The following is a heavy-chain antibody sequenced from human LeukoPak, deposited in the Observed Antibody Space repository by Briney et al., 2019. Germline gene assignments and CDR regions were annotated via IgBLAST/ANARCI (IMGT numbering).Heavy chain of an antibody. J-gene: IGHJ4*02. CDR2: IKQDGTAT. CDR1: GYTFSSHW. V-gene: IGHV3-7*05. D-gene: IGHD6-13*01. Sequence: GGSLRLSCAASGYTFSSHWMSWVRQAPGKGLESVANIKQDGTATYYVDSVKGRFTISRDNAKNSLYLQMNSLRAEDTAVYYCARISIAAAGDFDFWGQGTLVTVSS. CDR3: ARISIAAAGDFDF.